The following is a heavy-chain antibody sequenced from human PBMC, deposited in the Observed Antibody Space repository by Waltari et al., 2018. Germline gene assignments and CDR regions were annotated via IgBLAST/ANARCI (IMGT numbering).Heavy chain of an antibody. CDR1: GYTFTSYA. V-gene: IGHV1-3*01. CDR2: INAGNGNT. CDR3: ASLHDSSGPYYFDY. D-gene: IGHD3-22*01. Sequence: QVQLVQSGAEVKKPGASVKVSCKASGYTFTSYAMHWVRQAPGQRLEWMGWINAGNGNTKYSQKFQGRVTITRDTSASTAYMELSSLRSEDTAVYYCASLHDSSGPYYFDYWGQGNLVIVSS. J-gene: IGHJ4*02.